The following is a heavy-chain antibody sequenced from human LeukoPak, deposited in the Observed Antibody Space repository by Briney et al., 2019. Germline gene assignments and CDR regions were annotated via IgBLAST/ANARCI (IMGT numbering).Heavy chain of an antibody. CDR3: ARDWVATASFDI. D-gene: IGHD5-18*01. V-gene: IGHV4-39*07. CDR1: GGSISSTSYY. Sequence: PSETLSLTCSVSGGSISSTSYYWDWIRQPPGKGLEWIGSISYSGSTSYDPSLKSRVTISIDTSKNQFSLRLSSVTAADTAVYYCARDWVATASFDIWGQGTTVTVSS. J-gene: IGHJ3*02. CDR2: ISYSGST.